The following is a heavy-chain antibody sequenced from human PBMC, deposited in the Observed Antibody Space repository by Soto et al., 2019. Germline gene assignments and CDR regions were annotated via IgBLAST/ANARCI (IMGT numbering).Heavy chain of an antibody. J-gene: IGHJ5*02. CDR2: IYSSGTT. V-gene: IGHV4-59*01. CDR1: GGSISSYY. Sequence: SETLSLTCTVSGGSISSYYWSWIRQPPGKGLEWIGYIYSSGTTNYHSSFKSRVTISVDTSKNQVSLKLSSVTAADTAVYYCARSFNTTWTSWGPWGQGTLVTVSS. CDR3: ARSFNTTWTSWGP. D-gene: IGHD7-27*01.